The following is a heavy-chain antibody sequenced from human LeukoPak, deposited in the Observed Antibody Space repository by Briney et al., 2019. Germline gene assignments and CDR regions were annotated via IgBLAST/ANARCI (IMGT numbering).Heavy chain of an antibody. Sequence: GESLRLSSAASGFTFRDLGMHWVRQAPGKELEWVAFIRYDGSTRSCADSVKGLLTISRDNSKNTLYLQMSRLRVDDSVLYCCGAVDNRVGFDCWGQGTLVTVSS. CDR1: GFTFRDLG. J-gene: IGHJ4*02. CDR3: GAVDNRVGFDC. D-gene: IGHD1-14*01. CDR2: IRYDGSTR. V-gene: IGHV3-30*02.